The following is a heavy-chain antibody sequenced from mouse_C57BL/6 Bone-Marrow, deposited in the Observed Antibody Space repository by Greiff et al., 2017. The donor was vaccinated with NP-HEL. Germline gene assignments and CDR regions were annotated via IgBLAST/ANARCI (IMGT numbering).Heavy chain of an antibody. CDR1: GYTFTSYW. D-gene: IGHD1-1*01. V-gene: IGHV1-55*01. CDR3: ARGSYYYGSSFAWFAY. Sequence: QVQLQQSGAELVKPGASVKMSCKASGYTFTSYWITWVKQRPGQGLEWIGDIYPGSGSTNYNEKFKSKATLTVDTSSSTAYMQLSSLTSEDSAVYYCARGSYYYGSSFAWFAYWGQGTLVTVSA. CDR2: IYPGSGST. J-gene: IGHJ3*01.